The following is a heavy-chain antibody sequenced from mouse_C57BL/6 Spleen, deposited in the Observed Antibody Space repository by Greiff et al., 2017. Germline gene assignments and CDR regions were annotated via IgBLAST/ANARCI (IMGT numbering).Heavy chain of an antibody. CDR3: ARLGGYDYDEDPSYAMDY. D-gene: IGHD2-4*01. J-gene: IGHJ4*01. Sequence: QVQLKESGPELVKPGASVKISCKASGYAFSSSWMNWVKQRPGKGLEWIGRIYPGDGDTNYNGKFKGKATLTVDKSSSTAYMQLCSLTSEYSAVYFCARLGGYDYDEDPSYAMDYWGQGTSVTVSA. V-gene: IGHV1-82*01. CDR1: GYAFSSSW. CDR2: IYPGDGDT.